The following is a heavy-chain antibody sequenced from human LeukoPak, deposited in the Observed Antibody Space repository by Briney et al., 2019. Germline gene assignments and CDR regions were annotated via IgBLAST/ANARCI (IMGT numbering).Heavy chain of an antibody. D-gene: IGHD1-26*01. CDR3: PRVGAWDLHRVIDY. Sequence: GGSLRLSSAASGFRFGDYWMTWARHVPGKGLEWVANIKQDGAEKHYAESVEGRFIISRDSAKNSLYLEMDSLKVEDTAVYYSPRVGAWDLHRVIDYSGQGTLVTVSS. V-gene: IGHV3-7*01. CDR2: IKQDGAEK. J-gene: IGHJ1*01. CDR1: GFRFGDYW.